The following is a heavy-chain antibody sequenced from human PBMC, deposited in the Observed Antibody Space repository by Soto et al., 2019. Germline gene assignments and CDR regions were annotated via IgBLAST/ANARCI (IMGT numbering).Heavy chain of an antibody. J-gene: IGHJ5*02. CDR2: ISSSSSTI. Sequence: PGGTLRHSCAASGLTFSSYSMNWIRQAPGKGLEWVSYISSSSSTIYYADNVKGRFTISRDNAKNSLYLKMNSLRAEDTAVYYCARGAYLNWFDPWGQGILVTVSS. CDR1: GLTFSSYS. V-gene: IGHV3-48*01. CDR3: ARGAYLNWFDP.